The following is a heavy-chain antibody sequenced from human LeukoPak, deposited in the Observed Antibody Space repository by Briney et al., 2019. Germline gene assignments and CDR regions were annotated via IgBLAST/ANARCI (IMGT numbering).Heavy chain of an antibody. Sequence: SETLSLTCTVSGGSISSGSYYWSWIRQPAGKGLEWIGRIYTSGSTNYDPSLKSRVTISVDTSKNQFSLKLSSVTAADTAVYYCACTMVRGVMASSARDDDAFDIWGQGTMVTVSS. V-gene: IGHV4-61*02. CDR2: IYTSGST. CDR1: GGSISSGSYY. J-gene: IGHJ3*02. CDR3: ACTMVRGVMASSARDDDAFDI. D-gene: IGHD3-10*01.